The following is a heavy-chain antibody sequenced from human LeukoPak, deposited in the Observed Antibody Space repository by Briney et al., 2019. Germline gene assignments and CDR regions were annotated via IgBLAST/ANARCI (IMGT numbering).Heavy chain of an antibody. Sequence: GGSLRLSCAASGFPVSSNYMSWVRQAPGKGLEWVSVIYSGGSTDYADSVKGRFTISRDNSKNTVYLQMNSLRAEDTAVYSCARGGYSYGLTFDFWGQGTLVTVSS. V-gene: IGHV3-66*02. CDR2: IYSGGST. J-gene: IGHJ4*02. D-gene: IGHD5-18*01. CDR3: ARGGYSYGLTFDF. CDR1: GFPVSSNY.